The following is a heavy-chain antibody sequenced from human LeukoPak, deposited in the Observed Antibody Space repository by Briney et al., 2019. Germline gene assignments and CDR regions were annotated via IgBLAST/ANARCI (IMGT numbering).Heavy chain of an antibody. D-gene: IGHD6-19*01. Sequence: GGPLRLSCAASGFTFNNYGMTWVRHAPGKGLEWVSTIRSRGGNTYYADSVKGRFTISRDNSNNLLYLQMNSLRAEDPAVYYCARVGSGWSSTFDTWGQGTLVTVSS. CDR3: ARVGSGWSSTFDT. CDR2: IRSRGGNT. V-gene: IGHV3-23*01. J-gene: IGHJ5*02. CDR1: GFTFNNYG.